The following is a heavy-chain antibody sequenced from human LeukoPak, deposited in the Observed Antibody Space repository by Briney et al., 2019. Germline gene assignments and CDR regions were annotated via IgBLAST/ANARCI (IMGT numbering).Heavy chain of an antibody. V-gene: IGHV1-8*01. D-gene: IGHD2-2*01. CDR3: ARGHCSSTSCYSDY. CDR2: MNPNSGNT. Sequence: ASVKVSCKASGYTFTSYDINWVRQATGQGLEWMGWMNPNSGNTGYAQKFQGRVTMTRNTSISTAYMELSSLRSEDTAVYYCARGHCSSTSCYSDYWGQGTLVTVSS. J-gene: IGHJ4*02. CDR1: GYTFTSYD.